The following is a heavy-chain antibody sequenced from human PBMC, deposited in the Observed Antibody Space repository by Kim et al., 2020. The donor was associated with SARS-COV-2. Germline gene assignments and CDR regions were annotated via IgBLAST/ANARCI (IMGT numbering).Heavy chain of an antibody. D-gene: IGHD6-13*01. Sequence: SETLSLTCTVSGGSISSYYWSWIRQPPGKGLEWIGYIYYSGSTNYNPSLKSRVTISVDTSKNQFSLKLSSVTAADTAVYYCARGSAAVDYWGQGTLVTVSS. J-gene: IGHJ4*02. CDR3: ARGSAAVDY. CDR2: IYYSGST. CDR1: GGSISSYY. V-gene: IGHV4-59*13.